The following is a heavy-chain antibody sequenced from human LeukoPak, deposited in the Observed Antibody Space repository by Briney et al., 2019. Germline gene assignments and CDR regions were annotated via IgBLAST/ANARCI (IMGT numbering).Heavy chain of an antibody. J-gene: IGHJ5*02. D-gene: IGHD2-2*01. CDR1: GYSFTSYW. V-gene: IGHV5-51*01. CDR2: IYPGDSDT. Sequence: GESLKISCKGSGYSFTSYWIGWVRQMPGKGLEWMGIIYPGDSDTRYSPSFQGQVTISADKSISTAYLQWSSLKASDTAMHYCARRVEVVVPAAIDWFDPWGQGTLVTVSS. CDR3: ARRVEVVVPAAIDWFDP.